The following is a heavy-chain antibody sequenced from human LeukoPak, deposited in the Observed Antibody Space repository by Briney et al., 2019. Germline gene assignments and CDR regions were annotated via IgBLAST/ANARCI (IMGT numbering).Heavy chain of an antibody. J-gene: IGHJ4*02. V-gene: IGHV4-59*08. CDR2: IYYSGST. Sequence: PSETLSLTCTVSGGSISSYYWSWIRQPPGKGLEWIGNIYYSGSTNYNPSLKSRVTISVDTSKNQFSLKLSSVTAADTAVYYCASSRSGSYYRFDYWGQGTLVTVSS. CDR3: ASSRSGSYYRFDY. D-gene: IGHD1-26*01. CDR1: GGSISSYY.